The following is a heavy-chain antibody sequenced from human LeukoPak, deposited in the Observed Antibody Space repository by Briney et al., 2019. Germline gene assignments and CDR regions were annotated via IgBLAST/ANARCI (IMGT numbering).Heavy chain of an antibody. CDR2: ISSSSSTI. V-gene: IGHV3-48*04. Sequence: GGSLRLSCAASGSTFSSYSMNWVRQAPGKGLEWVSYISSSSSTIYYADSVKGRFTISRDNVKNSLYLQMNSLRAEDTAVYYCARDRVTGTTSIWGKGTTVTVSS. CDR1: GSTFSSYS. J-gene: IGHJ6*04. CDR3: ARDRVTGTTSI. D-gene: IGHD1-7*01.